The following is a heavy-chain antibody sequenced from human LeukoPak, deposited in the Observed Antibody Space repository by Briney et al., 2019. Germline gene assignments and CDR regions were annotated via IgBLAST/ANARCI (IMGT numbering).Heavy chain of an antibody. CDR1: GYSFTTYW. CDR3: ASGAGIAAPGTYDAFDI. CDR2: IYPGDSDT. V-gene: IGHV5-51*01. D-gene: IGHD6-13*01. J-gene: IGHJ3*02. Sequence: GESLKISCKGSGYSFTTYWICWVRQMPGKGLESMGIIYPGDSDTKYSPSLQGQVTISADRSISTAYLQWSSLKASDTAMYYCASGAGIAAPGTYDAFDIWGQGTMVTVSS.